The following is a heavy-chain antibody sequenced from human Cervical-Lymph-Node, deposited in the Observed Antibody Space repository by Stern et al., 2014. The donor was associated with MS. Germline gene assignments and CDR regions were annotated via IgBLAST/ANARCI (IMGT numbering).Heavy chain of an antibody. D-gene: IGHD6-6*01. CDR2: IDWDDDK. CDR3: ARFYSSSSFADAFDI. Sequence: QVPLRESGPALVKPTQTLTLTCTFSGFSLTTSGMGVSWIRPPPGKALEWLAFIDWDDDKSYNTSLKTRLTISKDTSKNQVVLTMTNMDPVDTATYYCARFYSSSSFADAFDIWGQGTMVTVSS. CDR1: GFSLTTSGMG. V-gene: IGHV2-70*01. J-gene: IGHJ3*02.